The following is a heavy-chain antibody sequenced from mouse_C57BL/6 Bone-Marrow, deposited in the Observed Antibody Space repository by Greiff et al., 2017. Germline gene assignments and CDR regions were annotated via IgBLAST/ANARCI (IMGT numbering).Heavy chain of an antibody. Sequence: QVQLQQPGAELVKPGASVKLSCKASGYTFTSYWMQWVKQRPGQGLEWIGEIDPSDSYTNYNQKFKGKATLTVDTSSSTASMQLSSLTSEDSAVYYCARRGDYGGCAYWGQGTLVTVSA. CDR3: ARRGDYGGCAY. D-gene: IGHD2-4*01. V-gene: IGHV1-50*01. CDR1: GYTFTSYW. CDR2: IDPSDSYT. J-gene: IGHJ3*01.